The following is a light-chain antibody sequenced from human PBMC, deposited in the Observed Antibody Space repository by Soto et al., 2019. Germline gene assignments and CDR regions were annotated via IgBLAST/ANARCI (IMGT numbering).Light chain of an antibody. J-gene: IGKJ4*01. CDR1: QSVSTF. Sequence: EIVLTQFPATLSLSPGERATLSCRASQSVSTFLAWYQQKPGQAPRLVVYYASRRATGIPARFSGSGSGTDFTLTISSLEPEDFAVYYCQQRSSWRVTFGGGTKVEIK. V-gene: IGKV3-11*01. CDR3: QQRSSWRVT. CDR2: YAS.